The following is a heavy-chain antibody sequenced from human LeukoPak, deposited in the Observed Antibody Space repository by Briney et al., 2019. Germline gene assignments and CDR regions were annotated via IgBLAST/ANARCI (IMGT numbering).Heavy chain of an antibody. V-gene: IGHV3-30*18. CDR2: ISYDGSNK. D-gene: IGHD5-18*01. CDR1: GFTFSSYG. J-gene: IGHJ6*02. CDR3: AKDLGGYSYRSQYYYYYGMDV. Sequence: GRSLRLSCAASGFTFSSYGMHWVRQAPGKGLEWVAVISYDGSNKYYADSVKGRFTISRDNSKNTLYLQMNSLRAEDTAVYYCAKDLGGYSYRSQYYYYYGMDVWGQGTTVTVSS.